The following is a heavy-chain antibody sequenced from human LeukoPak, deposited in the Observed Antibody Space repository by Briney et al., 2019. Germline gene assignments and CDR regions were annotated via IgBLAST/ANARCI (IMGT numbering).Heavy chain of an antibody. J-gene: IGHJ3*02. CDR1: GFSFSYYW. V-gene: IGHV3-7*01. CDR2: IKPDGSEK. Sequence: GGSLRLSCEGSGFSFSYYWMSWVRQAPGKGLEWVANIKPDGSEKNYVDSVKGRFTISRDNAKNSVYLQVSSLRAEDTAVYYCARPGTLGIVADGFDIWGQGTMVTVSS. D-gene: IGHD2/OR15-2a*01. CDR3: ARPGTLGIVADGFDI.